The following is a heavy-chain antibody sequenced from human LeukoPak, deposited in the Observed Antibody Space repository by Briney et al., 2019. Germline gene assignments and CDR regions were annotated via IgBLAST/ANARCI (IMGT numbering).Heavy chain of an antibody. J-gene: IGHJ4*02. Sequence: MAGESLKISCKGSGYSFTSYWIGWVRQMPGKGLEWMGIIYPGDSDTRYSPSFQGQVTISADKSISTAYLQWSSLKASDTAMYYCARESSAHYYDSSGYYLDYWGQGTLVTVSS. CDR3: ARESSAHYYDSSGYYLDY. V-gene: IGHV5-51*01. CDR1: GYSFTSYW. D-gene: IGHD3-22*01. CDR2: IYPGDSDT.